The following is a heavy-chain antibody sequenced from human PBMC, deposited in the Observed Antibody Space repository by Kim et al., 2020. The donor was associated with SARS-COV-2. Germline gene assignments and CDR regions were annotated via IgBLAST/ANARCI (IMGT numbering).Heavy chain of an antibody. J-gene: IGHJ4*02. V-gene: IGHV3-49*03. CDR2: IRSKAYGGTT. CDR3: TREGRWVWEEAFSWANV. Sequence: GGSLRLSCTASGFTFGDYAMSWFRQAPGKGLEWVGFIRSKAYGGTTEYAASVKGRFTISRDDSKSIAYLQMNSLKTEDTAVYYCTREGRWVWEEAFSWANVWGQGTLVTVSS. D-gene: IGHD1-26*01. CDR1: GFTFGDYA.